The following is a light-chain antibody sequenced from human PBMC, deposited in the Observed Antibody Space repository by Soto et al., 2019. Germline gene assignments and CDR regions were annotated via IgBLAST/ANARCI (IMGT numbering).Light chain of an antibody. V-gene: IGLV2-14*01. Sequence: QSALTKPASVSGSPGQSITISCTGTSSDVGGYNYVSWYQQHPGKAPKLMIYDVSNRPSGVSNRFSGSKSGNTASLTISGLQGEDGADYYCSSYTSSSTLYVFGTGTKLTVL. CDR1: SSDVGGYNY. CDR3: SSYTSSSTLYV. J-gene: IGLJ1*01. CDR2: DVS.